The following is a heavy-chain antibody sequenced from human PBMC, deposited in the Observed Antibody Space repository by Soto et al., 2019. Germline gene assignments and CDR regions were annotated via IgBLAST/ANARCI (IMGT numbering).Heavy chain of an antibody. Sequence: SETLSLTCTVSTGSISSGTYYWNWIRQRPGKGLEWIGHIYFSGSTYYNPSLKSRVTMSIDTSKNQFSLEVNYVTAADTAVYYCARGGRSGWLGLDHWGQGTLVTVS. CDR2: IYFSGST. D-gene: IGHD6-19*01. CDR3: ARGGRSGWLGLDH. CDR1: TGSISSGTYY. V-gene: IGHV4-31*03. J-gene: IGHJ4*02.